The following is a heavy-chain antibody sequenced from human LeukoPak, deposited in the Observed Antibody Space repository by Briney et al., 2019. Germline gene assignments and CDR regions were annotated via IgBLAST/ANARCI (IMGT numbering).Heavy chain of an antibody. J-gene: IGHJ5*02. Sequence: PSETLSLTCTVSGGSTSSYYWSWIRQPPGKGLEWIGYIYYSGSTNYNPSPKSRVTISVDTSKNQFSLKLSSVTAADTAVYYCARWSGYGSAPSAWFDPWGQGTLVTVSS. CDR1: GGSTSSYY. CDR3: ARWSGYGSAPSAWFDP. D-gene: IGHD3-10*01. CDR2: IYYSGST. V-gene: IGHV4-59*08.